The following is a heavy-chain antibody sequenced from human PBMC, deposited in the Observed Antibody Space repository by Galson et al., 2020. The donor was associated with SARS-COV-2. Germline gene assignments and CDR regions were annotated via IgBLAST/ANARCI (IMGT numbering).Heavy chain of an antibody. J-gene: IGHJ3*02. CDR3: AKDLSYYYDSSGYYSVFGAFDI. V-gene: IGHV3-30*18. Sequence: PGGSLRLSCAASGFTFSSYGMHWVRQAPGKGLERVAVISYDGSNKYYADSVKGRFTISRDNSKNTLYLQMNSLRAEDTAVYYCAKDLSYYYDSSGYYSVFGAFDIWGQGTMVTVSS. D-gene: IGHD3-22*01. CDR1: GFTFSSYG. CDR2: ISYDGSNK.